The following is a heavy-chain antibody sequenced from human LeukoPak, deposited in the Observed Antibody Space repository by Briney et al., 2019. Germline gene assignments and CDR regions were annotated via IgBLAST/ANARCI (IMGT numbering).Heavy chain of an antibody. CDR2: ISSSSSTI. V-gene: IGHV3-48*01. J-gene: IGHJ4*02. D-gene: IGHD5-12*01. CDR1: GFTFSSYC. CDR3: AREEVARGFDY. Sequence: GGSLRLSCAASGFTFSSYCMNWVRQAPGKGLEWVSYISSSSSTIYYADSVKGRFTISRDNAKNSLYLQMNSLRAEDTAVYYCAREEVARGFDYWGQGTLVTVSS.